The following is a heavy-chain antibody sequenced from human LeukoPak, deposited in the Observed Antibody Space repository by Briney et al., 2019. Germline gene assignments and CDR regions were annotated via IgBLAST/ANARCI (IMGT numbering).Heavy chain of an antibody. V-gene: IGHV3-21*01. CDR1: GFTFSSYS. D-gene: IGHD5-24*01. CDR3: ARDVRPRGARR. J-gene: IGHJ4*02. CDR2: ISSSSSYI. Sequence: GGSLRLSCAASGFTFSSYSMNWVRQAPGKGLEWVSSISSSSSYIYYADSVKGRFTISRDNAKNSLYLQMNSLRAEDTAVYYCARDVRPRGARRWGQGTLVTVSS.